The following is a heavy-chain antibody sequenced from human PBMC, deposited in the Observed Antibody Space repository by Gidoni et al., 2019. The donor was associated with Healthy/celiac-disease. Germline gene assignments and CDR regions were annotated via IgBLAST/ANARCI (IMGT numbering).Heavy chain of an antibody. D-gene: IGHD3-16*02. Sequence: EVQLLESGGGLVQPGGSLRLSCAASGFTFSSYAMSWVRQAPGTGLEWVSAISGSGGSTYYADSVKGRFTISRDNSKNTLYLQMNSLRAEDTAVYYCARVIMITFGGVIVPDAFDIWGQGTMVTVSS. CDR2: ISGSGGST. J-gene: IGHJ3*02. V-gene: IGHV3-23*01. CDR3: ARVIMITFGGVIVPDAFDI. CDR1: GFTFSSYA.